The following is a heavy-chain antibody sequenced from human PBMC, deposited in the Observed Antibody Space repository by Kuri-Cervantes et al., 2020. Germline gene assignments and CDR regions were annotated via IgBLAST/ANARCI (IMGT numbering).Heavy chain of an antibody. D-gene: IGHD2-2*01. Sequence: GGSLRLSCAASGFTFSSYGMHWVRQAPGKGLEWVAVISYDGSNKYYADSVKGRFTISRDNSKNTLYLQMNSLRAEDTAVYYCAKDLSTSWPLMYYYYGMDVWGQGTTVTVSS. CDR1: GFTFSSYG. J-gene: IGHJ6*02. CDR3: AKDLSTSWPLMYYYYGMDV. CDR2: ISYDGSNK. V-gene: IGHV3-30*18.